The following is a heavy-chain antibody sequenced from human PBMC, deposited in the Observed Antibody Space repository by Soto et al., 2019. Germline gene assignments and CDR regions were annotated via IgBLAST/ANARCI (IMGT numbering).Heavy chain of an antibody. CDR3: AKDAFCSGGGCYFDS. J-gene: IGHJ4*02. V-gene: IGHV3-23*01. CDR1: GLTFSNHA. D-gene: IGHD2-15*01. CDR2: IGGSGGST. Sequence: GGSLRLSCVASGLTFSNHAMSWVRQAPGKGLEWVSVIGGSGGSTYYADSVKGRRTISRDNSKNTLYLQMNSLRAEDTAVYYCAKDAFCSGGGCYFDSWGQGTLVTVSS.